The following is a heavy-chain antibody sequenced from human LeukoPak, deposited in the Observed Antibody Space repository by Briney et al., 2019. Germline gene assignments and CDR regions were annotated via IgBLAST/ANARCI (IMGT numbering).Heavy chain of an antibody. Sequence: GGSLRLSCAASGFSLSSSVMHWVRQGPGKGLEYVSGIDGSGSSTHYANSLKDRFTISKDNSKNTLYLQMGSLRVEDMAVYYCAREGHSSGNCGMFDIWGQGTMVTVSS. CDR2: IDGSGSST. CDR1: GFSLSSSV. V-gene: IGHV3-64*01. D-gene: IGHD3-22*01. CDR3: AREGHSSGNCGMFDI. J-gene: IGHJ3*02.